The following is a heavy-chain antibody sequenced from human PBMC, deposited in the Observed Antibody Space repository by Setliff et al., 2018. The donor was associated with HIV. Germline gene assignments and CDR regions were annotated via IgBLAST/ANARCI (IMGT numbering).Heavy chain of an antibody. CDR2: IYYSESP. D-gene: IGHD6-19*01. J-gene: IGHJ4*02. Sequence: SETLSLTCTVSGGSISSYYWSWIRQPPGKGLEWIGYIYYSESPYYNPSLSSRVTISVDTSTNQFSLRLSSVTAADTAVYYCAKVTSSGRWNSDLDSWGQGTLVTVSS. CDR1: GGSISSYY. CDR3: AKVTSSGRWNSDLDS. V-gene: IGHV4-59*08.